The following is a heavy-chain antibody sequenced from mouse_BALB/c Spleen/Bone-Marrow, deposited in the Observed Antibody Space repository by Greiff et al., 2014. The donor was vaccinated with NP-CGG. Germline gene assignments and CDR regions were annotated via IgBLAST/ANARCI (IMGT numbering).Heavy chain of an antibody. V-gene: IGHV14-3*02. D-gene: IGHD1-1*01. CDR1: GSNIKDTY. CDR2: IDPANGNT. CDR3: ANYYYGSSLFAY. Sequence: DVKLQESGAELVKPGASVKLSCTASGSNIKDTYMHWVKQRPEQGLEWIGRIDPANGNTKYDPKFQGKATITADTSSNTAYLQLSSLTSEDTAVYYCANYYYGSSLFAYWGQGTLVTVSA. J-gene: IGHJ3*01.